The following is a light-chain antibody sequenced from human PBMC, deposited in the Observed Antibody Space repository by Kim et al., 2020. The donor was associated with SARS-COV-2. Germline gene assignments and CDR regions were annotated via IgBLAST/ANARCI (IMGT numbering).Light chain of an antibody. J-gene: IGLJ1*01. CDR2: GNS. V-gene: IGLV1-40*01. CDR1: SSQRWAGYD. Sequence: VTISQDGSSSQRWAGYDVHRYQQHPGTAPKLHIYGNSRRPSGVPDRFSGSKSGTSASLAITGLQAEDEADYYCQSYDSSLSGSYVFGTGTKVTVL. CDR3: QSYDSSLSGSYV.